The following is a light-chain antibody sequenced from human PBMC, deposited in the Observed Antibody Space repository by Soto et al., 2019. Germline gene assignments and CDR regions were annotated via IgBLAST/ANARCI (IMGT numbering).Light chain of an antibody. CDR2: GAS. CDR1: QSVSTY. Sequence: EILMTQSPATLSVSPGERATLSCRASQSVSTYFAWYQQKPGQAPRLLIYGASTRATGIPARFSGSGSGAEFTLTISSLQSEDFAVYYCQQYNNWPWTFGQGTKVDIK. V-gene: IGKV3-15*01. CDR3: QQYNNWPWT. J-gene: IGKJ1*01.